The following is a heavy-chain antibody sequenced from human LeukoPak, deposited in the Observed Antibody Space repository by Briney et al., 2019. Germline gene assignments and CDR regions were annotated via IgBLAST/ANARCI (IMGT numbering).Heavy chain of an antibody. CDR3: ARLSVAVVDADY. V-gene: IGHV3-64*01. D-gene: IGHD6-19*01. CDR2: ISNNGGST. Sequence: GGSLRLSCAASGFTFSSYAMHWVRQAPGKGLEYVSAISNNGGSTYYANSVKGRFTISRDNSKNTLYLQMGSLRAEDMAVYYCARLSVAVVDADYRGQGTLVTVSS. J-gene: IGHJ4*02. CDR1: GFTFSSYA.